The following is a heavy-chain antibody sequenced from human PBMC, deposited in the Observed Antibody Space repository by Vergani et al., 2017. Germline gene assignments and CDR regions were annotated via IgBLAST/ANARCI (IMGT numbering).Heavy chain of an antibody. CDR3: ARDGSGSYYKYYYGMDV. CDR2: IIPIFGTA. D-gene: IGHD3-10*01. CDR1: GGTFSSYA. J-gene: IGHJ6*02. Sequence: QVQLVQSGAEVKKPGSSVKVSCKASGGTFSSYAISWVRQAPGQGLEWMGRIIPIFGTANYAQKFQGRVTITADESTSTAYMELSSLRSEDTAVYYCARDGSGSYYKYYYGMDVWGQGTTVTVSS. V-gene: IGHV1-69*13.